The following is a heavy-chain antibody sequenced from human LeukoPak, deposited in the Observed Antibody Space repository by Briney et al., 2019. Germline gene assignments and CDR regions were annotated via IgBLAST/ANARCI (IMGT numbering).Heavy chain of an antibody. J-gene: IGHJ4*02. D-gene: IGHD6-19*01. Sequence: ASVKVSCKASGYTFTSYYMHWVRQAPGQGLEWMGIINPSGGNTNYAQKFQGRVTMTRDTSISTAYMELSRLRSDDTAVYYCARVLFYSSGNKSNRVDYWGQGTLVTVSS. CDR2: INPSGGNT. CDR3: ARVLFYSSGNKSNRVDY. CDR1: GYTFTSYY. V-gene: IGHV1-46*01.